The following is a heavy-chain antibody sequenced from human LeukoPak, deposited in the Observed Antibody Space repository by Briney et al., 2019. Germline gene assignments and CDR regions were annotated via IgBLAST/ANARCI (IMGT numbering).Heavy chain of an antibody. CDR2: IYYSGST. J-gene: IGHJ5*02. CDR3: ASHPVGSSWYGDWWFDP. V-gene: IGHV4-59*08. Sequence: SETLSLTCTVSGGSISSYYWSWIRQPPGKGLEWIGYIYYSGSTNYNPSLKSRVTISVDTSKNQFSLGLSSVTAADTAVYYCASHPVGSSWYGDWWFDPWGQGTLVTVSS. D-gene: IGHD6-13*01. CDR1: GGSISSYY.